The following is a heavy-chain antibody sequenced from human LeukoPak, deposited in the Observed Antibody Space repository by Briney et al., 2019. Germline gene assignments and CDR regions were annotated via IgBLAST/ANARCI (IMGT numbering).Heavy chain of an antibody. CDR2: ISYDGSSK. J-gene: IGHJ4*02. CDR1: GFTFSSFP. V-gene: IGHV3-30*04. D-gene: IGHD3-9*01. CDR3: ARDRTEVRYFRVFDY. Sequence: PGGSLRLSCAASGFTFSSFPMHWVRQAPGKGLEWVAVISYDGSSKYYTDSVKGRFTISRDNSKNTLYLQMNGLRAEDTAVYYCARDRTEVRYFRVFDYWGQGALVTVSS.